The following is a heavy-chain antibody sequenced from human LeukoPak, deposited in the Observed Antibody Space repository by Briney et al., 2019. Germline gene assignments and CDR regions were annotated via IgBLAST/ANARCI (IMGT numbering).Heavy chain of an antibody. J-gene: IGHJ4*02. CDR2: INHSGST. CDR3: AREWFGDLAPY. CDR1: GGSFSGYY. V-gene: IGHV4-34*01. D-gene: IGHD3-10*01. Sequence: PSETLSLTCAVYGGSFSGYYWSGIRQPPGKGLEWIGEINHSGSTNYNPSLKSRVTISVDTSKNQFSLKLSSVTAADTAVYYCAREWFGDLAPYWGQGTLVTVSS.